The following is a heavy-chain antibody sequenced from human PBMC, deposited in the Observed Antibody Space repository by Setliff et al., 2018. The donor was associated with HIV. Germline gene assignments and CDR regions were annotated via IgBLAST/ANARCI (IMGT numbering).Heavy chain of an antibody. Sequence: FTNAWMSWVRQAPGKGLEWVGRIKTKTDGGTTDYAAPVKGRFTISRDDSKNTLYLQMNSLKTEDTAVYYCTPGDYDSSGYYYGGAFDIWGQGTMVTVSS. CDR1: FTNAW. V-gene: IGHV3-15*01. D-gene: IGHD3-22*01. CDR2: IKTKTDGGTT. CDR3: TPGDYDSSGYYYGGAFDI. J-gene: IGHJ3*02.